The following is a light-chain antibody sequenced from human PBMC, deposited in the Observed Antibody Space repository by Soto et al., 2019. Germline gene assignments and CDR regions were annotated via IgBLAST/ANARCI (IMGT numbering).Light chain of an antibody. CDR2: GAS. CDR3: QHYGSSPPCT. J-gene: IGKJ3*01. V-gene: IGKV3-20*01. Sequence: EIVLTQSPGTLSLSPGERATLACRASQSVTSSDLAWYQQKPGQAPRLLIYGASNRATGIPDRFSGSGSGTDFSLTISRLEPEDFAVYYCQHYGSSPPCTVGPGTKVDSK. CDR1: QSVTSSD.